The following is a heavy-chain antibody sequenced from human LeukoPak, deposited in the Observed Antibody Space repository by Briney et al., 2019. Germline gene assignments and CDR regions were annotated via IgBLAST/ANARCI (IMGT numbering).Heavy chain of an antibody. Sequence: GGSLRLSCAASGFTFSSYEMNWVRQAPGKGLEWVSYISSSGNTIYHADSVKGRFTISRDNSKNTLYLQMNSLRAEDTAVYYCARYDLAVAPNAFDIWGQGTMVTVSS. CDR3: ARYDLAVAPNAFDI. J-gene: IGHJ3*02. D-gene: IGHD6-19*01. V-gene: IGHV3-48*03. CDR1: GFTFSSYE. CDR2: ISSSGNTI.